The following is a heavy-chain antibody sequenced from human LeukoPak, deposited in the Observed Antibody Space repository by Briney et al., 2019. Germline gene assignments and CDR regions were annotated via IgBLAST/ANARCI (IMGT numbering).Heavy chain of an antibody. V-gene: IGHV3-7*01. CDR3: ARDANYHVSSDYYDAFDI. Sequence: GGSLRLSCVASGITFSRHWMKWVRQAPGKGLEWVANIRGDESRKYYLDSVTGRFTISRDNAKNSLYLQMNSLRAEDTAVYYCARDANYHVSSDYYDAFDIWGQGTMVTVSS. CDR1: GITFSRHW. D-gene: IGHD3-22*01. J-gene: IGHJ3*02. CDR2: IRGDESRK.